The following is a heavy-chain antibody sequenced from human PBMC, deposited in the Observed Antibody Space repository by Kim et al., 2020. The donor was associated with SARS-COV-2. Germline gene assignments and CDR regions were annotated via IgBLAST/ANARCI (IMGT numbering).Heavy chain of an antibody. CDR3: AKPDFGSKSGWQWYFDL. CDR2: ISGSGGST. Sequence: GGSLRLSCAASGFTFSSYAMSWVRQAPGKGLEWVSAISGSGGSTYYADSVKGRFTISRDNSKNTLYLQMNSLRAEDTAVYYCAKPDFGSKSGWQWYFDLWGRGTLVTVSS. J-gene: IGHJ2*01. V-gene: IGHV3-23*01. D-gene: IGHD3-10*01. CDR1: GFTFSSYA.